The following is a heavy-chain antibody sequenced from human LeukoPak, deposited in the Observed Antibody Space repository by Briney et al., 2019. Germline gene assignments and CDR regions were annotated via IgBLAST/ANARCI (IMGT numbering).Heavy chain of an antibody. J-gene: IGHJ6*03. Sequence: GGSLRLSCAASGFTFSSYGMHWVRQAPGKGLDWVAFIHHDGSNKYYADSVRGRFTISRDNSKNTLYLQMNSLRAEDTAVYYCAKESPYSSSWYGGDYYYYYMDVWGKGTTVTVSS. V-gene: IGHV3-30*02. CDR2: IHHDGSNK. CDR3: AKESPYSSSWYGGDYYYYYMDV. CDR1: GFTFSSYG. D-gene: IGHD6-13*01.